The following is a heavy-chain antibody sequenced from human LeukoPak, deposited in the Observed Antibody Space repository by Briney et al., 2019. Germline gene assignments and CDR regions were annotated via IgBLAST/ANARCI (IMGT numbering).Heavy chain of an antibody. CDR2: ISGSGGNT. Sequence: PGGSLRLSCAASGLTFSSYAMNWVRQAPGKGLEWVSAISGSGGNTYYADSVKGRFTISRDNSKNTLYLQMNSLRAEDTAVYYCAEADSSGWYSFDYWGQGTLVTVSS. CDR3: AEADSSGWYSFDY. CDR1: GLTFSSYA. V-gene: IGHV3-23*01. D-gene: IGHD6-19*01. J-gene: IGHJ4*02.